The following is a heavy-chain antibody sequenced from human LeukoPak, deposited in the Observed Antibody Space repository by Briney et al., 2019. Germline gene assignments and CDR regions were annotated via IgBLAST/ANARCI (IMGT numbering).Heavy chain of an antibody. CDR3: AREDVYGGNSEVGFDY. D-gene: IGHD4-23*01. CDR1: GGTFSSYA. Sequence: GASVKVSCKASGGTFSSYAISWVRQAPGQGLEWMGGIIPIFGTANYAQKFQGRVTITADESTSTAYMELSSLRSEDTAVYYCAREDVYGGNSEVGFDYWGQGTLVTVSS. V-gene: IGHV1-69*13. CDR2: IIPIFGTA. J-gene: IGHJ4*02.